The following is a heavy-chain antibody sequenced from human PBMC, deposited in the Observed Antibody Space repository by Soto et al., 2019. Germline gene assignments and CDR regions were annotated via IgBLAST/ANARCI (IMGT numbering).Heavy chain of an antibody. CDR3: AKVRYSSPMGYYYGMDV. V-gene: IGHV1-69*01. CDR2: IIPIFGTA. Sequence: QAQLEQSGVEVKKPGSSVKVSCKASRVAFSKFIVTWVRQAPGLGLAWVGGIIPIFGTANDAQKFQGRVTITADESTSTSYMEVNNLRSEDTAVYYCAKVRYSSPMGYYYGMDVWGQGTTVTVSS. D-gene: IGHD6-19*01. J-gene: IGHJ6*02. CDR1: RVAFSKFI.